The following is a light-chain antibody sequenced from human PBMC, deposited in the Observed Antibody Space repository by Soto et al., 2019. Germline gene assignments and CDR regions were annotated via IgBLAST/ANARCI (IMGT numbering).Light chain of an antibody. J-gene: IGKJ5*01. Sequence: EIVMTQSPDTLSVSPGERATLSCRASQSVATNLAWYQQKPGQVPRLLIYGASARVTGIPARFSGSGSGTEFTLSISSLQSDDSAIYYCQQYHKWPSGTFGQGTRLEIK. CDR3: QQYHKWPSGT. CDR2: GAS. V-gene: IGKV3-15*01. CDR1: QSVATN.